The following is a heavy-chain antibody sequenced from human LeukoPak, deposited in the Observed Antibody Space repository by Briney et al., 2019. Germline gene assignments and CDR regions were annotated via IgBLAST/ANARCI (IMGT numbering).Heavy chain of an antibody. J-gene: IGHJ4*02. D-gene: IGHD7-27*01. V-gene: IGHV5-51*01. CDR2: NYPGDSDT. CDR3: ARRQLNWEFDY. CDR1: GYSFTSYW. Sequence: GESLKTPCKGSGYSFTSYWIGRVRQMPGKGVEWMGINYPGDSDTRYSPSFQGQVTISADKSIITAYLQWSSLKASDTAMYYCARRQLNWEFDYWGQGTLVTVSS.